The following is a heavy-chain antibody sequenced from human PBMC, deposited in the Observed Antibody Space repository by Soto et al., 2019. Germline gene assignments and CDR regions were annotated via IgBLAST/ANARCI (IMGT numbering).Heavy chain of an antibody. CDR1: GFTFSSYA. CDR2: ISYDGSNK. Sequence: GGSLRLSCAASGFTFSSYAMHWVRQAPGKGLEWVAVISYDGSNKYYADSVKGRFTISRDNSKNTLYLQMNSLRAEDTAVYYCARDQHWNTEFGYWGQGTLVTVSS. J-gene: IGHJ4*02. V-gene: IGHV3-30-3*01. D-gene: IGHD1-1*01. CDR3: ARDQHWNTEFGY.